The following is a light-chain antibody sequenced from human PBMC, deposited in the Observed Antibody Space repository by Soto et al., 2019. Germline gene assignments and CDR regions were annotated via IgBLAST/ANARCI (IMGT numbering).Light chain of an antibody. V-gene: IGKV3-15*01. CDR2: DAS. Sequence: IVMTQSPATLSVSPGERATLSCRASQSVGNNLAWYQLKPGQAPRLLIFDASTRATGIPARFSGTGSGTGFTLTISSLQSEDFVVYYCQQYNNWYTFGQGTKLEIK. CDR1: QSVGNN. J-gene: IGKJ2*01. CDR3: QQYNNWYT.